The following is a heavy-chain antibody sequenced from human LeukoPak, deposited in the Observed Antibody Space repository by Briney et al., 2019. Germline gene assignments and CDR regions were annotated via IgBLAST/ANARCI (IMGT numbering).Heavy chain of an antibody. V-gene: IGHV3-30-3*01. CDR1: GFTFSSYA. CDR2: ISYDGSNK. D-gene: IGHD6-6*01. CDR3: AREKIAARDYYYYYMDV. Sequence: GRSLRLSCAASGFTFSSYAMHWVRQAPGKGLEWVAVISYDGSNKYYADSVKGRFTISRDNSKNTLYLQMNSLRAEDTAVYYCAREKIAARDYYYYYMDVWGKGTTVTVSS. J-gene: IGHJ6*03.